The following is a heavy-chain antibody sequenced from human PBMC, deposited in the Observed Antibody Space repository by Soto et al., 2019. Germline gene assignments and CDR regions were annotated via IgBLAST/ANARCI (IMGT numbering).Heavy chain of an antibody. CDR3: ARSIEHCTNGVCYTLYLDL. D-gene: IGHD2-8*01. Sequence: GASVKVSCKASGYTFTSYGISWVRQAPGQGLEWMGWISAYNGNTNYAQKLQGRVTMTTDTSTSTAYMELRSLRSDDTAVYYCARSIEHCTNGVCYTLYLDLWGRGTLVTVSS. V-gene: IGHV1-18*04. CDR2: ISAYNGNT. J-gene: IGHJ2*01. CDR1: GYTFTSYG.